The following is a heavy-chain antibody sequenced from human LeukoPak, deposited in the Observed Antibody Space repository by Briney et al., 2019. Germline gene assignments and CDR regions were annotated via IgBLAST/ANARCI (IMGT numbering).Heavy chain of an antibody. Sequence: SETLSLICTVSGGSISSSSYYWGWIRQPPGKGLHWIGSMYYSGSTYYNPSLKSRVTISVDTSKNQFSLKLSSVTAADTAVYYCARHAGMGYSSGWYFFDYWGQGTLVTVSS. CDR1: GGSISSSSYY. D-gene: IGHD6-19*01. V-gene: IGHV4-39*01. CDR2: MYYSGST. CDR3: ARHAGMGYSSGWYFFDY. J-gene: IGHJ4*02.